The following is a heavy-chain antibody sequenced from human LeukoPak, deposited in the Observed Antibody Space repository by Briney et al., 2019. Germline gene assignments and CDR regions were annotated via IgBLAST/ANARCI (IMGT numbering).Heavy chain of an antibody. J-gene: IGHJ4*02. D-gene: IGHD3-10*01. Sequence: SETLSLTCAVYGGSFSGYYWSWIRQPPGKGLEWIGEINHSGSTNYNPSLKSRVTISVHTSKNQFSLKLSSVTAADTAVYYCTRGGVRGVRGLIGYWGQGTLVTVSS. CDR1: GGSFSGYY. V-gene: IGHV4-34*01. CDR3: TRGGVRGVRGLIGY. CDR2: INHSGST.